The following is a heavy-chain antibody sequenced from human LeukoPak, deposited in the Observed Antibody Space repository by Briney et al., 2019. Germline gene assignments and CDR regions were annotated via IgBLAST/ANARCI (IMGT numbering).Heavy chain of an antibody. J-gene: IGHJ4*02. CDR3: VREEFGNVYFDY. Sequence: GGSLRLSCGASGFIFRNHAMHWVRQAPGKGLEWVAVISYDGRNKYYADSVKVRFTISRDNSENTLYLQMNSLRTDDTAVYYCVREEFGNVYFDYWGQGTLVTVSS. V-gene: IGHV3-30*04. CDR1: GFIFRNHA. CDR2: ISYDGRNK. D-gene: IGHD3-10*01.